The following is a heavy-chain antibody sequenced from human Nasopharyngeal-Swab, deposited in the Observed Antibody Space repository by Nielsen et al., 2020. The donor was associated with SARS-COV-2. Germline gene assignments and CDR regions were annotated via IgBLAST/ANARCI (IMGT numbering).Heavy chain of an antibody. CDR3: ARDRRRTVNGGRYYYYYGMDV. D-gene: IGHD4-17*01. CDR2: ISYDGSNK. V-gene: IGHV3-30*03. J-gene: IGHJ6*02. Sequence: GGSLRLSCAASGFTFSSYGMHWVRQAPGKGLEWVAVISYDGSNKYYADSVKGRFTISRDNSKNTLYLQMNSLRAEDTAVYYCARDRRRTVNGGRYYYYYGMDVWGQGTTVTVSS. CDR1: GFTFSSYG.